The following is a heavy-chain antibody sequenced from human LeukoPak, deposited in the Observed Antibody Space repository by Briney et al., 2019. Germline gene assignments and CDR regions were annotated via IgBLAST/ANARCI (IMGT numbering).Heavy chain of an antibody. CDR1: GFTVSSGY. D-gene: IGHD2-15*01. CDR2: IYSGGST. J-gene: IGHJ4*02. CDR3: AKSEGGRCLLPSDY. Sequence: GGSLRLSCAASGFTVSSGYMNWVRQAPGKGLEWVSVIYSGGSTYHVDSVQGRFTISRDNSKNTMFLQMNSLRAEDTAIYYCAKSEGGRCLLPSDYWGQGTLVTVSS. V-gene: IGHV3-53*01.